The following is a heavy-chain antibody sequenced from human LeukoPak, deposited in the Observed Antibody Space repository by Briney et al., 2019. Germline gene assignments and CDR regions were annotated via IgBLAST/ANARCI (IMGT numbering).Heavy chain of an antibody. CDR3: AKDQRGYSYGFFDY. D-gene: IGHD5-18*01. Sequence: GGSMRLSCAASGLSFGSFAMSWVRQGPARVLEWVSSIRGNGETFYADSVKGRFTISRDNSKNTLYLQMNSLRAEDTAVYYCAKDQRGYSYGFFDYWGQGTLVTVSS. CDR1: GLSFGSFA. CDR2: IRGNGET. V-gene: IGHV3-23*01. J-gene: IGHJ4*02.